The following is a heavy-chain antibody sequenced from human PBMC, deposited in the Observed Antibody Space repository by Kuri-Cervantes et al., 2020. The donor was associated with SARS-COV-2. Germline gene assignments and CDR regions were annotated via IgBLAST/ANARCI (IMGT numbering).Heavy chain of an antibody. D-gene: IGHD2-2*01. Sequence: GESLKISCAASGFTFSSYAMRWVRQAPGKGLEWVAVISYDGSNKYYADSVKGRFTISRDNSKNTLYLQMNSLRAEDTAVYYCVKDLCSSTSCSTYDAFDIWGQGTMVTVSS. CDR3: VKDLCSSTSCSTYDAFDI. V-gene: IGHV3-30-3*01. CDR1: GFTFSSYA. CDR2: ISYDGSNK. J-gene: IGHJ3*02.